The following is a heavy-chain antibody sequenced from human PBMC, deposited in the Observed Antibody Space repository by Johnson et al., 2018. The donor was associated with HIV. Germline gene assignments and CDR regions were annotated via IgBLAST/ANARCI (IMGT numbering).Heavy chain of an antibody. J-gene: IGHJ3*02. CDR3: VKEGTTVTTFLVYHI. CDR2: IGTAGDT. Sequence: VQLVESGGGLVQPGGSLRLSCAASGFTFSSYDMHWVRQATGKGLEWVSAIGTAGDTYYPGSVKGRFTISRENAKNSLYLQMHSLRPADTAVYYCVKEGTTVTTFLVYHIWGQGTRVTVSS. D-gene: IGHD4-11*01. V-gene: IGHV3-13*01. CDR1: GFTFSSYD.